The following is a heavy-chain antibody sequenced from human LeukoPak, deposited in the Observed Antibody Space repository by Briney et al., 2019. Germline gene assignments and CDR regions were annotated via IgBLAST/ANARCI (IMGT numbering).Heavy chain of an antibody. J-gene: IGHJ4*02. D-gene: IGHD5-24*01. CDR2: IYSGST. V-gene: IGHV4-39*01. CDR3: ARLSRDGYNLDY. Sequence: KPSETLSLTCTLSGGSISSSLYYWGWIRQPPGKGLEWIGSIYSGSTYYNPSLKSRVIISVDTSKNQFSLKLSSVIAAVTAVYYCARLSRDGYNLDYWGQGTLVTVSS. CDR1: GGSISSSLYY.